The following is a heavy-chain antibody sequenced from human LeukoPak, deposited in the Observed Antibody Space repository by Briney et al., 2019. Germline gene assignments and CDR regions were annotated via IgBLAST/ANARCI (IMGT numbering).Heavy chain of an antibody. J-gene: IGHJ4*02. Sequence: SETLSLTCTVSGYSISNGHYWGWIRQPPGKGLEWIGSIYYSGSTYYNPSLKSRVTISVDTSKNQFSLKLSSVTAADTAVYYCAREYSSSWYGGSGFDYWGQGTLVTVSS. CDR3: AREYSSSWYGGSGFDY. CDR1: GYSISNGHY. D-gene: IGHD6-13*01. CDR2: IYYSGST. V-gene: IGHV4-38-2*02.